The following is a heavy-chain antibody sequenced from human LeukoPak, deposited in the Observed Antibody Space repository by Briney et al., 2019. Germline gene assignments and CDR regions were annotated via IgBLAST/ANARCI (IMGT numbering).Heavy chain of an antibody. V-gene: IGHV3-30-3*01. CDR2: ISYGGSNK. J-gene: IGHJ4*02. Sequence: GGSLRLSCAASGFTFSSYAMHWVRQAPGKGLEWVAVISYGGSNKYYADSVKGRFTISRDNSKNTLYLQMNSLRAEDTAVYYCARDLLRYCSSTSCSYFDYWGQGTLVTVSS. CDR1: GFTFSSYA. D-gene: IGHD2-2*01. CDR3: ARDLLRYCSSTSCSYFDY.